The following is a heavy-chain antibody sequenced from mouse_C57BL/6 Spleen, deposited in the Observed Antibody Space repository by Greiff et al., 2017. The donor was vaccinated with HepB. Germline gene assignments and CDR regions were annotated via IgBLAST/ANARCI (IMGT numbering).Heavy chain of an antibody. V-gene: IGHV7-3*01. CDR1: GFTFTDYY. Sequence: EVQRVESGGGLVQPGGSLSLSCAASGFTFTDYYMSWVRQPPGQALEWLGFIRNKANGYTTEYSASVKGRFTISRENSQSVLYLQMNALRAEDSATYDCARSGIYSNYVAYAMDYWGQGTSVTVSS. CDR2: IRNKANGYTT. D-gene: IGHD2-5*01. J-gene: IGHJ4*01. CDR3: ARSGIYSNYVAYAMDY.